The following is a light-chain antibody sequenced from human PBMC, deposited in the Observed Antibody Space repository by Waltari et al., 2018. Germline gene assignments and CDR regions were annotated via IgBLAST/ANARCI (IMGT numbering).Light chain of an antibody. V-gene: IGKV1-5*03. CDR1: QSISTW. J-gene: IGKJ1*01. CDR3: QQYYSYPWT. Sequence: DIQMTQSPSTLSASVGDRVTITCRASQSISTWLAWYQQEPGKAPKLLISQASSLESGVSSRFSGSESGTEFTLNISSLQPDDSATYYCQQYYSYPWTFGQGTKVDIK. CDR2: QAS.